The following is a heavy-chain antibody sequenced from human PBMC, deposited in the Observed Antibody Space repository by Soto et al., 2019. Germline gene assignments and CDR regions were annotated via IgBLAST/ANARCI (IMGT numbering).Heavy chain of an antibody. V-gene: IGHV3-23*01. J-gene: IGHJ4*02. CDR1: GFTLRNYA. CDR2: ISANDVGT. D-gene: IGHD1-20*01. CDR3: AKAKNDYNWDNRPPFDY. Sequence: GGSLRLSCEASGFTLRNYAMTWVRQAPGKGLEWVSLISANDVGTYYAESVKTRFTISTDQSRNTVYLQMDSLRADYTAIYYCAKAKNDYNWDNRPPFDYWGQGTLVTV.